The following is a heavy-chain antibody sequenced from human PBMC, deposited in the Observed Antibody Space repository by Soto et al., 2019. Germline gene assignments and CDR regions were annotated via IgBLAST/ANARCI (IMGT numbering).Heavy chain of an antibody. J-gene: IGHJ4*02. CDR2: ISYDGSNK. CDR1: GFTFSSYG. CDR3: AKVSCSGGSCYSPDYFFDY. D-gene: IGHD2-15*01. V-gene: IGHV3-30*18. Sequence: PGGSLRLSCAASGFTFSSYGMRWVRQAPGKGLEWVAVISYDGSNKYYADSVKGRFTISRDNSKNTLYLQMYSLRAEDTAVYYCAKVSCSGGSCYSPDYFFDYWGQGTLVTVSS.